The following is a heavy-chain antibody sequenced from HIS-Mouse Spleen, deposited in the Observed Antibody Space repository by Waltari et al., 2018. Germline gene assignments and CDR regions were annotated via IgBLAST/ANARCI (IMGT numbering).Heavy chain of an antibody. D-gene: IGHD1-26*01. CDR2: IDSGGRT. J-gene: IGHJ4*02. V-gene: IGHV3-66*01. CDR1: GFTVSSNY. CDR3: ARFTPVSGSFDY. Sequence: EVQLVEAGGGLVQPGGSLRLSCAASGFTVSSNYRRWVRPAPGKGMEWVSVIDSGGRTYCGDSGKGRFTISRDNSKNTLYLQMNSLRAEDTAVYYCARFTPVSGSFDYWGQGTLVTVSS.